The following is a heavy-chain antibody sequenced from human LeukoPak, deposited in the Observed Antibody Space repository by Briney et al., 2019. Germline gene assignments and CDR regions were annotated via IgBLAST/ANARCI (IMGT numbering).Heavy chain of an antibody. J-gene: IGHJ4*02. D-gene: IGHD1-14*01. CDR1: GFAFSSYA. V-gene: IGHV3-23*01. CDR3: AVNRGH. Sequence: PGRSLRLSCAASGFAFSSYAMHWVRRAPGKGLEWVSTISGSGGSTYYAESVKGRFTISRDNSKNTLYLQMNSLRAEVTAVYYCAVNRGHWGQGTLVTVSS. CDR2: ISGSGGST.